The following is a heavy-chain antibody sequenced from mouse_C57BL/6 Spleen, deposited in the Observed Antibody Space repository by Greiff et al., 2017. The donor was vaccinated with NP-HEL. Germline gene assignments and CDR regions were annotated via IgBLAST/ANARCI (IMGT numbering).Heavy chain of an antibody. J-gene: IGHJ1*03. V-gene: IGHV1-52*01. CDR3: ARNYYGSSRYWYFDV. CDR2: IDPSDSET. Sequence: VKLQQPGAELVRPGSSVKLSCKASGYTFTSYWMHWVKQRPIQGLEWIGNIDPSDSETHYNQKFKDKATLTVDKSSSTAYMQLSSLTSEDSAVYYCARNYYGSSRYWYFDVWGTGTTVTVSS. CDR1: GYTFTSYW. D-gene: IGHD1-1*01.